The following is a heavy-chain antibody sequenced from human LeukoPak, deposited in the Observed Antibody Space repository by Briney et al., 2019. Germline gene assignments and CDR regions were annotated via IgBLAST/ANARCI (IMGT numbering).Heavy chain of an antibody. CDR3: ARATGYSSSWYSPNEYYFDY. D-gene: IGHD6-13*01. J-gene: IGHJ4*02. Sequence: GGSLRLSCAASGFTFSSYWMSWVRQAPGKGLEWVANINQDGSEKYYVDSVKGRFTISRDNAKNSLYLQMNSLRAEDTAVYYCARATGYSSSWYSPNEYYFDYWGQGTLVTVSS. V-gene: IGHV3-7*01. CDR2: INQDGSEK. CDR1: GFTFSSYW.